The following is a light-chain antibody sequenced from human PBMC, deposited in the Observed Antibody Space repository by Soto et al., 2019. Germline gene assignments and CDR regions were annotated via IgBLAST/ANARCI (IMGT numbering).Light chain of an antibody. J-gene: IGLJ1*01. V-gene: IGLV2-23*01. CDR2: EGS. CDR1: SSDVGSYNL. CDR3: SSYAGSSTYV. Sequence: QSALTQPASVSGSPGQSITISCTGTSSDVGSYNLVSWYQQHPGKAPKLMIYEGSKRPSGVSYRFAGSKSGNTASLTISGLQAEDEADYYCSSYAGSSTYVFGTGTKLTVL.